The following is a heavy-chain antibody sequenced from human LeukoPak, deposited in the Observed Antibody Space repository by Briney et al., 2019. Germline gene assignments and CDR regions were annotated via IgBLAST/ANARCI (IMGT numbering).Heavy chain of an antibody. CDR3: ARDNSVEDTAWWFDP. Sequence: ASVKVSCKASGYTFTSYSMHWVRQAPGQGLEWMGIINPSGGSTSYAQKFQGRVTMTRDMSTSTDYMELSSLRSEDTAVYYCARDNSVEDTAWWFDPWGQGTLVTVSS. J-gene: IGHJ5*02. CDR1: GYTFTSYS. V-gene: IGHV1-46*01. CDR2: INPSGGST. D-gene: IGHD4-23*01.